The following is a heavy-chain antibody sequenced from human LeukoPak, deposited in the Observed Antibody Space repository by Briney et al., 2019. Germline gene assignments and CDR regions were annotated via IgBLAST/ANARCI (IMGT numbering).Heavy chain of an antibody. J-gene: IGHJ5*02. D-gene: IGHD6-13*01. Sequence: SETLSLTCAVYGGSFSGYYWSWIRQPPGKGLEWIGEINHSGSTNYNPSLKSRVTISVDTSKNQFSLKLSSVTAADTAVYYCARSSWNWFDPWGQGTLVTVSS. V-gene: IGHV4-34*01. CDR2: INHSGST. CDR1: GGSFSGYY. CDR3: ARSSWNWFDP.